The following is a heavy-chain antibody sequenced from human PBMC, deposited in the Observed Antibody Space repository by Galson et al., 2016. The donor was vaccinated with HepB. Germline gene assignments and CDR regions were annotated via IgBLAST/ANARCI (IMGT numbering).Heavy chain of an antibody. V-gene: IGHV4-61*01. CDR2: VYYIGNT. J-gene: IGHJ4*02. D-gene: IGHD4-17*01. Sequence: LSLTCTVSGASVTTGNYRWSWIRRPPGKGLEWLGYVYYIGNTIYNPSVESRVIMSRDTSKNQFSLRLTSVTAADTAVYYCAASVPDFGDYVSFDFWGRGTQVTVSS. CDR3: AASVPDFGDYVSFDF. CDR1: GASVTTGNYR.